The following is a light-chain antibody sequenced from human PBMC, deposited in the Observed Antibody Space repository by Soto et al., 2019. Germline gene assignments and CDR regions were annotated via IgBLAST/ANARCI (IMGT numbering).Light chain of an antibody. J-gene: IGLJ1*01. Sequence: QSVLTQPASVSGSPGQSITISCTRTSSDVGAYKYVSWYQHHPGKVPQLMIYDVSNRPSGVSDRFSGSKSGNTASLTISGLQAEDEADYYCSSYTSSNTYVFGTGTKVTVL. CDR1: SSDVGAYKY. CDR3: SSYTSSNTYV. CDR2: DVS. V-gene: IGLV2-14*03.